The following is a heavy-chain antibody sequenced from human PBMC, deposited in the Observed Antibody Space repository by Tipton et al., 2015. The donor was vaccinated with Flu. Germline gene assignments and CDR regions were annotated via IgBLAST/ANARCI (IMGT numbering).Heavy chain of an antibody. V-gene: IGHV4-39*01. CDR2: IYPSGTT. CDR1: SGSIRSTNYF. Sequence: TLSLTCTVSSGSIRSTNYFCAWIRQPPGKGLELIGNIYPSGTTYYNPSLKSRVTISVDTSKSQFSLKLRSVTAADTAVYYCARLSYYDVDLRNFYFDYWGLGALVTVSS. J-gene: IGHJ4*02. CDR3: ARLSYYDVDLRNFYFDY. D-gene: IGHD3-10*02.